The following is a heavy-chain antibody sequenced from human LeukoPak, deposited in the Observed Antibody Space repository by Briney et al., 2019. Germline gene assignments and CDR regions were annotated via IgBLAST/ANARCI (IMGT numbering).Heavy chain of an antibody. CDR3: ARDRLPVDY. V-gene: IGHV3-48*01. J-gene: IGHJ4*02. Sequence: GGSLRLSCAASGFTFSSYSMTWVRQAPGKGLEWVSCITSGRTTYYADSVKGRFTISRDNAKNSLYLQMNSLRAEDTDVYYCARDRLPVDYWGQGTLVTVSS. CDR2: ITSGRTT. CDR1: GFTFSSYS.